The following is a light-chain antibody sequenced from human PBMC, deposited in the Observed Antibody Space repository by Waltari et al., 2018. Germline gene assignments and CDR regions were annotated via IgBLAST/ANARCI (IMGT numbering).Light chain of an antibody. CDR3: QQRSNWPRT. J-gene: IGKJ4*01. Sequence: EIVLTQSPATLSLSPGERATLSCRASPSVSNYVAWYQQKPGPAPRLLIYDASNRATGIPARFSGSGSGTDFTLTISSLEPEDFAVYYCQQRSNWPRTFGGGTKVEIK. V-gene: IGKV3-11*01. CDR2: DAS. CDR1: PSVSNY.